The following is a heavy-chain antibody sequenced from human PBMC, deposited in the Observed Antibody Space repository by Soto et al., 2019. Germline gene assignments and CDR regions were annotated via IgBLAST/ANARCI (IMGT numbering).Heavy chain of an antibody. V-gene: IGHV1-3*01. J-gene: IGHJ5*02. Sequence: QVQLVQSGAEVKKPGASVKVSCKASGYTFTSYAMHWVRQAPGQRLEWMGWINAGNGNTKYSQKFQGRVTITMDTSASTAYMELSSLRSEDTAVYYCAREPIVTRTNWFDPWGQGTLVTVSS. CDR3: AREPIVTRTNWFDP. CDR1: GYTFTSYA. D-gene: IGHD4-4*01. CDR2: INAGNGNT.